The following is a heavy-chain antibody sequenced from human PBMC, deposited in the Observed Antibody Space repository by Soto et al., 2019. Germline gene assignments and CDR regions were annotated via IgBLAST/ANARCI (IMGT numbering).Heavy chain of an antibody. D-gene: IGHD3-22*01. CDR3: ARDRRYYDSSGYSA. V-gene: IGHV3-33*01. Sequence: GGSLRLSCAASGFTFSSYGMHWVRQAPGKGLEWVAVIWYDGSNKYYADSVKGRFTISRDNSKNTLYLQMNSLRAEDTAVYYCARDRRYYDSSGYSAWGQGTLVTVSS. CDR1: GFTFSSYG. J-gene: IGHJ5*02. CDR2: IWYDGSNK.